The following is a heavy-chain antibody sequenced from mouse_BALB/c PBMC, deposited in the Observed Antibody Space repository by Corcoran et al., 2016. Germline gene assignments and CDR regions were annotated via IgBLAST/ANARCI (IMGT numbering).Heavy chain of an antibody. D-gene: IGHD4-1*01. CDR1: GFNIKDTY. J-gene: IGHJ1*01. V-gene: IGHV14-3*02. CDR2: IDPANGNT. CDR3: ANWDWYCDV. Sequence: EVQLQQSGAELVKPGSAVKLSCTASGFNIKDTYMHGGKQRPEQGLEWIGRIDPANGNTKYDPKFQGKATITADTSSNTAYLQLSRLTSEDTAVYYCANWDWYCDVWGAGTTVTVSS.